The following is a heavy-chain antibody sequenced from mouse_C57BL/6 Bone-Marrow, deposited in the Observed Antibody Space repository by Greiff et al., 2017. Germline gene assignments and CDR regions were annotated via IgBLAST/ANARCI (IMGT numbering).Heavy chain of an antibody. V-gene: IGHV1-50*01. Sequence: QVQLQQPGAELVKPGASVKLSCKASGYTFTSYWMQWVKQRPGQGLEWIGELDPSDSYTNYNQKFKGQATLTVDTSSSTAYMQLSSLTSEDAAVYYCALYYYGSSFSWVAYWGQGTLVTVSA. CDR3: ALYYYGSSFSWVAY. J-gene: IGHJ3*01. CDR1: GYTFTSYW. CDR2: LDPSDSYT. D-gene: IGHD1-1*01.